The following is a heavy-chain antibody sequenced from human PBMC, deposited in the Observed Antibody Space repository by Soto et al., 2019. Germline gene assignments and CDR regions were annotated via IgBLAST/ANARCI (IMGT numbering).Heavy chain of an antibody. D-gene: IGHD2-8*01. Sequence: GGSLRLSCAASGFTFNNYAMSWVRQAPGKGLEWVSAITGSGGSTYYADSVKGRFTISRDNSKNTLYLQMNSLRAEDTAVYYCARDLPPFCSNGICFADYWGQGTLVTVSS. CDR3: ARDLPPFCSNGICFADY. CDR1: GFTFNNYA. CDR2: ITGSGGST. V-gene: IGHV3-23*01. J-gene: IGHJ4*02.